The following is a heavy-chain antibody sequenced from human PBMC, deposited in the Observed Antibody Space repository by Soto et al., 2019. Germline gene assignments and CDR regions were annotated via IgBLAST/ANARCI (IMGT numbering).Heavy chain of an antibody. D-gene: IGHD2-2*01. V-gene: IGHV1-18*01. Sequence: QAQMVQSGAEVKKPGASVKVSCRTSGYTFTTYGVSWVREAPGQGLEWMGWISGYNGDITYADTLQGRLTMTTDTSTSKDYMELRNLRPEDTAVYFCAWDVGILSLCSTTSCDLAAWGQGTLVTVSS. CDR1: GYTFTTYG. CDR2: ISGYNGDI. J-gene: IGHJ5*02. CDR3: AWDVGILSLCSTTSCDLAA.